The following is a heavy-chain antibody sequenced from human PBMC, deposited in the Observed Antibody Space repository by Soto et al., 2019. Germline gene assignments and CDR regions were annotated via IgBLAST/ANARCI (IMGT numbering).Heavy chain of an antibody. J-gene: IGHJ4*02. Sequence: SETLSLTCSVSGAYVSSAGYSWSWIRQPPGKGLEWIGYVYQSGRTYGSVTTSYNPSLKSRVTISIDRSTNQFSLKLISVTAADTAVYFCARGQSIVAAIDYFDYWGQGSLVTVSS. V-gene: IGHV4-30-4*07. CDR2: VYQSGRT. D-gene: IGHD5-12*01. CDR1: GAYVSSAGYS. CDR3: ARGQSIVAAIDYFDY.